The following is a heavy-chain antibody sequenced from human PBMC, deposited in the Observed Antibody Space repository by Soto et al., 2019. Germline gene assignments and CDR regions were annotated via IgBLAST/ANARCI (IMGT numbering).Heavy chain of an antibody. D-gene: IGHD6-13*01. V-gene: IGHV3-11*01. CDR2: ISGSGKTI. CDR1: GFTFSDYY. Sequence: QVQLVESGGGLVKPGGSLRLSCAASGFTFSDYYMTWIRQAPGKGLEWISFISGSGKTIHFADSLEGRFTISRDNAKNSVYREMNSLRAEDTAVYYCARDAGSSSSLYFSWFDPWGPGTLVTVSS. J-gene: IGHJ5*02. CDR3: ARDAGSSSSLYFSWFDP.